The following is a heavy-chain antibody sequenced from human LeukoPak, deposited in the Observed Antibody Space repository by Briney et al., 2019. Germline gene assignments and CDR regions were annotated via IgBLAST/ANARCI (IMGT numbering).Heavy chain of an antibody. J-gene: IGHJ4*02. CDR3: ARAMVRGLVDY. D-gene: IGHD3-10*01. CDR2: INPNSGGT. V-gene: IGHV1-2*02. Sequence: WMGWINPNSGGTNYAQKFQGRVTMTRDTSISTAYMELSRLRSDDTAVYYCARAMVRGLVDYWGQGTLVTVSS.